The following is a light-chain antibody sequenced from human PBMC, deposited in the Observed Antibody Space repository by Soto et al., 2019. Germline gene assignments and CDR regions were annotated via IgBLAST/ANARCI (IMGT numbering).Light chain of an antibody. CDR1: RSVTSNF. Sequence: NELTQSPGTLSLSPGERATLSCRASRSVTSNFVAWYQQKPGQAPRLLVYGASTRAIDIPERFSGSGSGTDYSLTSNRLEPEDFAGYFCQQYGSSPRWTFGQGTKVEIK. V-gene: IGKV3-20*01. CDR2: GAS. CDR3: QQYGSSPRWT. J-gene: IGKJ2*02.